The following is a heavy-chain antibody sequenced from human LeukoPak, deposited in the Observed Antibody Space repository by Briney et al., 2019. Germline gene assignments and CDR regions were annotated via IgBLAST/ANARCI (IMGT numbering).Heavy chain of an antibody. D-gene: IGHD1-1*01. Sequence: GTSVKLSCKASGYTFTSYYMHWVRQAPGQGLGWMGVTVPSGGSTSYAQKFQGRVTMTRDTSTSTVYMDLSSLRSEDTAVYYCARDKSGTTQGDFDYWGQGTLVTVSS. V-gene: IGHV1-46*01. J-gene: IGHJ4*02. CDR3: ARDKSGTTQGDFDY. CDR2: TVPSGGST. CDR1: GYTFTSYY.